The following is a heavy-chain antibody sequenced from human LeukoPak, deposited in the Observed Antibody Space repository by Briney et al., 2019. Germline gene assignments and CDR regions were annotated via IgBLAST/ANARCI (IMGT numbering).Heavy chain of an antibody. CDR2: INPSGGTT. D-gene: IGHD3-22*01. CDR3: ATAVRDAFDI. CDR1: GYTFTSYH. Sequence: ASVKVSCKASGYTFTSYHMHWVRQAPGQGLEWMGIINPSGGTTNYAQKFQGRVTMTEDTSTDTAYMELSSLRSEDTAVYYCATAVRDAFDIWGQGTMVTVSS. J-gene: IGHJ3*02. V-gene: IGHV1-46*01.